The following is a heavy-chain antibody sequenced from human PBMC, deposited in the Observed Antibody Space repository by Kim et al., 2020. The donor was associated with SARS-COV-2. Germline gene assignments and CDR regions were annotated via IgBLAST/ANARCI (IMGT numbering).Heavy chain of an antibody. D-gene: IGHD6-6*01. Sequence: YADSVKGRFTISRDNSKNTLYLQMNSLRAEDTAVYYCAKLLRRRQYYFDYWGQGTLVTVSS. J-gene: IGHJ4*02. V-gene: IGHV3-30*02. CDR3: AKLLRRRQYYFDY.